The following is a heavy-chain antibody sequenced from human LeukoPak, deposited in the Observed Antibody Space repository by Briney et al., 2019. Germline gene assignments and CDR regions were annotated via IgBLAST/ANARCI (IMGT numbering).Heavy chain of an antibody. D-gene: IGHD6-13*01. Sequence: GESLRTSCKGSGYSFTSYSISWVRQMPGKGLEWMGRIDPSDSYTNYSPSFQGHVTISADKSISTAYLQWSSLKASDTAMYYCARGDSSSPALFNYWGQGALWTLSS. CDR1: GYSFTSYS. J-gene: IGHJ4*02. V-gene: IGHV5-10-1*01. CDR3: ARGDSSSPALFNY. CDR2: IDPSDSYT.